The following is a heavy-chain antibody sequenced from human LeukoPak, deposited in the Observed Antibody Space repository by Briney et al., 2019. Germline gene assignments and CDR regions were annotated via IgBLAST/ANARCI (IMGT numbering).Heavy chain of an antibody. J-gene: IGHJ5*02. CDR3: ARGIAAAGGRWFDP. V-gene: IGHV1-2*02. CDR2: INPNSGGT. CDR1: GYTFTDYY. D-gene: IGHD6-13*01. Sequence: GASVKVSCKASGYTFTDYYMHWVRQAPGQGLEWMGWINPNSGGTNYAQQFQGRVTMTRDTSISTAYMELSNLRSDDTAGYYCARGIAAAGGRWFDPWGQGTLVTVSS.